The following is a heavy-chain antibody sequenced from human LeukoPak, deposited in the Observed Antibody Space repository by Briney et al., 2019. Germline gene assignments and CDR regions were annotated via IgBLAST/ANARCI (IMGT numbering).Heavy chain of an antibody. V-gene: IGHV1-8*03. CDR1: GYTFTSHD. J-gene: IGHJ3*02. CDR3: ARGPSYFNAFDI. Sequence: VKADCKASGYTFTSHDNNCGLHATEQPLDWMGWMNPNSGNTGYAQKFQGRVTITRNTSIRTAYMELSSLRSEDTAVYYCARGPSYFNAFDIWGQGTMVTVSS. D-gene: IGHD2-21*01. CDR2: MNPNSGNT.